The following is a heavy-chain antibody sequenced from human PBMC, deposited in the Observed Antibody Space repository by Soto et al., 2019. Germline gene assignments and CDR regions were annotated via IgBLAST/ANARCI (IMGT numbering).Heavy chain of an antibody. CDR3: ARIGAAAGSDY. CDR2: ISYDGSNK. J-gene: IGHJ4*02. CDR1: GFTFSSYA. D-gene: IGHD6-13*01. V-gene: IGHV3-30-3*01. Sequence: VGSLRLSCAASGFTFSSYAMHWVRQAPGKGLEWVAVISYDGSNKYYADSVKGRFTISRDNSKNTLYLQMNSLRAEDTAVYYCARIGAAAGSDYWGQGTLVTVSS.